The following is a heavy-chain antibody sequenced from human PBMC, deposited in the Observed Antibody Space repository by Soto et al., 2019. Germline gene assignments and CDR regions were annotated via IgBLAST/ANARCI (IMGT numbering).Heavy chain of an antibody. CDR1: GFTFSSYW. Sequence: EVQLVESGGGLVQPGGSLRLSCAASGFTFSSYWMSWVRQAPGKGLEWVANIKQDGSEKYYVDSVKGRFTISRDNAKNSLYLQMNSLRAEDTAVYYCARDLESASSWSGYGLGYWGQGTLVTVSS. V-gene: IGHV3-7*01. CDR2: IKQDGSEK. D-gene: IGHD3-3*01. CDR3: ARDLESASSWSGYGLGY. J-gene: IGHJ4*02.